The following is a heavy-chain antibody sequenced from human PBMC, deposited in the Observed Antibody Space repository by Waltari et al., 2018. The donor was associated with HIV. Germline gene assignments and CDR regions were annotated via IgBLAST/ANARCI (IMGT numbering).Heavy chain of an antibody. CDR1: GYTFTGYY. J-gene: IGHJ6*02. V-gene: IGHV1-2*06. CDR3: ARVTTVTGDSYFYYGMDV. D-gene: IGHD4-17*01. Sequence: QVQLVQSGAEVRKPGASVKASCKASGYTFTGYYLHWVRQAPGQGLEWMGRINPNSGGTNYAQKFQARVTMTRDTSIGAAYMELSSLRPNDTAVYYCARVTTVTGDSYFYYGMDVWGQGTTVTVSS. CDR2: INPNSGGT.